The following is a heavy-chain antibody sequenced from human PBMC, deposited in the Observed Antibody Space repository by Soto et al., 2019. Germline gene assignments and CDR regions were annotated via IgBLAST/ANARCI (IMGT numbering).Heavy chain of an antibody. CDR2: IIPIFGTA. J-gene: IGHJ6*02. CDR1: GGTFSSYA. Sequence: QVQLVQSGAEVKKPGSSVKVSCKASGGTFSSYAISWVRQAPGQGLEWMGGIIPIFGTANYAQKFQGRGTITADKYTSTAYMKLSSLRSEDTAVYYCARDSEGYPHIVVVTASYGMDVWGQGTTVTVSS. D-gene: IGHD2-21*02. CDR3: ARDSEGYPHIVVVTASYGMDV. V-gene: IGHV1-69*06.